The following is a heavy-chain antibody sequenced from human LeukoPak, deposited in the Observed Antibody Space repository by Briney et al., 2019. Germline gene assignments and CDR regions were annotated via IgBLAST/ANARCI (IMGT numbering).Heavy chain of an antibody. Sequence: GESLKISCKASEYIFSTHWIGWVRQMPGKGLEWMGIIYPSDSDTRYSPSFQGQVTISADKSISTAYLQWSSLKASDTAMYYCARRERYSSSWYFDCWGQGTLVTVSS. CDR2: IYPSDSDT. D-gene: IGHD6-13*01. CDR3: ARRERYSSSWYFDC. V-gene: IGHV5-51*01. CDR1: EYIFSTHW. J-gene: IGHJ4*02.